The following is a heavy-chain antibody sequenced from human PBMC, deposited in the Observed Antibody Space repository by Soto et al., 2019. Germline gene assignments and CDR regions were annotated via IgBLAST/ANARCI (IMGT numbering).Heavy chain of an antibody. Sequence: QVQLQESGPGLVKPSQTLSLTCTVSGGSISSGDYYWSWIRQPPGKGLEWIGYIYYSGSTYYNPSLKSRVTISVDTSKNQFSLKLSSVTAADTAVYYCARNKAQSYYDSSGYHWYFDLWGRGTLVTVSS. CDR3: ARNKAQSYYDSSGYHWYFDL. D-gene: IGHD3-22*01. V-gene: IGHV4-30-4*01. J-gene: IGHJ2*01. CDR2: IYYSGST. CDR1: GGSISSGDYY.